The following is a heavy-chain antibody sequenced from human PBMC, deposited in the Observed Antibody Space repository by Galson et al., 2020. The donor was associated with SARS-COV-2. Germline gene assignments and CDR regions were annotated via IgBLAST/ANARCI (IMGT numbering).Heavy chain of an antibody. Sequence: GESLKISCSASGFAFSDYAMPWVRQAPGKGLQSVSALSSTGGTSFYADSVSGRFTMSRDNSKNTFYLQMTGLRVEDTALYYGLAYSSTRHNYWGQGTLVTVSS. CDR1: GFAFSDYA. V-gene: IGHV3-64D*09. CDR2: LSSTGGTS. J-gene: IGHJ4*02. CDR3: LAYSSTRHNY. D-gene: IGHD6-19*01.